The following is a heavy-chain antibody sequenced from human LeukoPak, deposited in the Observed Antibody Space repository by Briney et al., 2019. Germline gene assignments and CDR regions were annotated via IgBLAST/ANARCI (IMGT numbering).Heavy chain of an antibody. CDR2: IHKSGGT. Sequence: PGGSLRLSCAASGVTVSNNYMMCVRQTPRKGLEWGSDIHKSGGTNYADSVKGRFPISRDTSKNTLYLQMNSRRVEDTAVYYCAAPLTGLHYWGQGTLVTVSS. J-gene: IGHJ4*02. D-gene: IGHD1-14*01. V-gene: IGHV3-53*01. CDR3: AAPLTGLHY. CDR1: GVTVSNNY.